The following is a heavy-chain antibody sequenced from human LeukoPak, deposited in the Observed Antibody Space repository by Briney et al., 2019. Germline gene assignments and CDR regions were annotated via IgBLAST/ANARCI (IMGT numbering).Heavy chain of an antibody. CDR1: RYIFTDSN. Sequence: GGSVKDSCKASRYIFTDSNIHWVRQAPGQGVEWMGWIYPKTGDTRYAERLHGRFTMTRDTSISTVYMQLSSLRSDDTAVYFCATAERSFEFLLVPLPYWGQGTLVTVSS. D-gene: IGHD2-21*01. V-gene: IGHV1-2*02. CDR3: ATAERSFEFLLVPLPY. CDR2: IYPKTGDT. J-gene: IGHJ4*02.